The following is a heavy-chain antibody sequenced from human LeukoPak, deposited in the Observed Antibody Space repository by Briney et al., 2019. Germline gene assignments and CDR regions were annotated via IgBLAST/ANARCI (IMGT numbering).Heavy chain of an antibody. CDR2: ISGSAHKI. V-gene: IGHV3-23*01. J-gene: IGHJ4*02. Sequence: PGGSLRLSCVGSGFTFSNYAMSWVRQAPGKGLDWVSVISGSAHKIRYADSVEGRFTISRDNSKNTLYLQMNSLRADDTAVYYCAKMSGVVWFGELRLPFDSWGQGTLVTVSS. CDR3: AKMSGVVWFGELRLPFDS. D-gene: IGHD3-10*01. CDR1: GFTFSNYA.